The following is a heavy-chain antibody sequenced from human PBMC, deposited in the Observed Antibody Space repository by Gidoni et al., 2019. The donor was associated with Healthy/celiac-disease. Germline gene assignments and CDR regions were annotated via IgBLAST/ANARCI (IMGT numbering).Heavy chain of an antibody. J-gene: IGHJ4*01. CDR3: ARDSNYYDGPLGY. D-gene: IGHD3-22*01. Sequence: EVQLVASGGGLVQPGGSLRLSCAASGFTVSSNYMSWVRPAPGKGLEWVSVINSGGSTYYEDSVKGRFTISRDNSKNTLYLQMNSLRAEDTAVYYCARDSNYYDGPLGYWGNGTLVTVSS. CDR2: INSGGST. CDR1: GFTVSSNY. V-gene: IGHV3-66*01.